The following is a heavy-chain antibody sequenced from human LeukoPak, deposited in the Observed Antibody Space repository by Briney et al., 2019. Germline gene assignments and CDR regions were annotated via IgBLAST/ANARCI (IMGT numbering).Heavy chain of an antibody. J-gene: IGHJ6*03. CDR2: IYTSGST. V-gene: IGHV4-4*07. CDR1: GGSISSYY. CDR3: ARDSKAVAGRDPNYYYYMDV. Sequence: PSETLSLTCTVSGGSISSYYWSWIRQPAGKGPEWIGRIYTSGSTNYNPSLKSRVTMSVDTSKNQFSLKLSSVTAADTAVYYCARDSKAVAGRDPNYYYYMDVWGKGTTVTVSS. D-gene: IGHD6-19*01.